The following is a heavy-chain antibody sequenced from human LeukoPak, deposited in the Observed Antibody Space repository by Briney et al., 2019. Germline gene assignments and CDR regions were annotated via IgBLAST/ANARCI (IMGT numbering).Heavy chain of an antibody. V-gene: IGHV4-59*10. Sequence: SETLSLTCAVYGGSISSYYWSWIRQPAGKGLEWFGRIYTSGSTNYNPSLKSRDTMSVDTSKNQFSLKLSSVTAADTAVYYCARSGRNPGYSYGYREFDYWGQGTLVTVSS. CDR2: IYTSGST. CDR1: GGSISSYY. CDR3: ARSGRNPGYSYGYREFDY. D-gene: IGHD5-18*01. J-gene: IGHJ4*02.